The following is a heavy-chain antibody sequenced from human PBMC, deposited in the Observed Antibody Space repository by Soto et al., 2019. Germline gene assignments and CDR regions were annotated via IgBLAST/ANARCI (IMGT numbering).Heavy chain of an antibody. CDR2: IYSGGYT. V-gene: IGHV3-53*01. Sequence: EVQLVESGGGLIQPGGSLRLSCAVSGFTVSNNYMSWVRQAPGKGLEGVSVIYSGGYTAYGDSVKGRFTISRDNSKNTLFLKRRRRGAADRALYYWAPRAGGGGYWGQGTLVTVSS. D-gene: IGHD3-10*01. J-gene: IGHJ4*02. CDR1: GFTVSNNY. CDR3: APRAGGGGY.